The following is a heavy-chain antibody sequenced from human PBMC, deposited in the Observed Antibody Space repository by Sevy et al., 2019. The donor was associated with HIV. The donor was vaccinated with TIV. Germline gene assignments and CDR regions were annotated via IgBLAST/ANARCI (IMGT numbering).Heavy chain of an antibody. D-gene: IGHD3-22*01. J-gene: IGHJ4*02. V-gene: IGHV3-15*01. CDR3: TTDGYYYDSSGHFDY. CDR1: GFTFSNAW. CDR2: YKSRTDGGTT. Sequence: GGSLRLSCAASGFTFSNAWMSWVRQAPGKGLEWVGHYKSRTDGGTTDYAAPVKGRFTISRDDSKNTLSLQMNNLKTEDTAVYFCTTDGYYYDSSGHFDYWGQRTLVTVSS.